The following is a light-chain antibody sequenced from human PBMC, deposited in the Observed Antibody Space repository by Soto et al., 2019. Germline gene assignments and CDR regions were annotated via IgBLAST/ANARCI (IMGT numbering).Light chain of an antibody. V-gene: IGKV1-5*03. J-gene: IGKJ4*01. CDR2: KAS. CDR1: QSISSW. CDR3: QQYKSYALT. Sequence: DIQMTQSPSTLSASIGDRVTITCRASQSISSWLAWYQQKPGKAPKLLIYKASSLESGVPSRFSGSGSGTDFTLAISSLQADDFATYDCQQYKSYALTFGGGTKVEIK.